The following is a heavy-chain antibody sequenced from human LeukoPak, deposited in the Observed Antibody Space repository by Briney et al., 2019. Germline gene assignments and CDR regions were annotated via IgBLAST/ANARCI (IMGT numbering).Heavy chain of an antibody. Sequence: PGGSLRLSCAASGFTFSTYPMHWVRQAPGKGLEWVAVISYDGSNKYYADSVKGRFIISRDNSKNTLSLQLNSLRPEDTALYYCAKHFCTGLDCSLFDSWGQGTLVTVSS. D-gene: IGHD3/OR15-3a*01. CDR2: ISYDGSNK. CDR3: AKHFCTGLDCSLFDS. V-gene: IGHV3-30-3*02. CDR1: GFTFSTYP. J-gene: IGHJ4*02.